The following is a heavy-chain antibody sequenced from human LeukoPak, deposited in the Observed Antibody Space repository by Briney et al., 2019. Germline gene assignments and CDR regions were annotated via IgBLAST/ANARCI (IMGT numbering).Heavy chain of an antibody. CDR2: IYPGDSDT. D-gene: IGHD4-17*01. V-gene: IGHV5-51*01. CDR3: ARGADYGDYGDAFDI. Sequence: GESLKISCKGSGYSFTSYWIGWVRQMPGKGLEWMGTIYPGDSDTRYSPSFQGQVTISADKSISTAYLQWSSLKASDTAMYYCARGADYGDYGDAFDIWGQGTMVTVSS. CDR1: GYSFTSYW. J-gene: IGHJ3*02.